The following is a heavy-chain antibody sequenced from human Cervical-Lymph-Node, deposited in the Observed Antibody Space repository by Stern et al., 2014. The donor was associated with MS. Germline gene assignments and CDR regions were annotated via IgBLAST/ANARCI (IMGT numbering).Heavy chain of an antibody. V-gene: IGHV1-69*14. D-gene: IGHD3/OR15-3a*01. Sequence: QVQLVQSGAEVKKPASSVTVSCKSSGGISWARQAPGQGLEYMGGVIPFVGTSNYTQKFQGRITITADTSTNTTYLHLTRLTSADTAVYYCARGTGDNWFGPWGQGTLVTVSS. J-gene: IGHJ5*02. CDR1: GG. CDR3: ARGTGDNWFGP. CDR2: VIPFVGTS.